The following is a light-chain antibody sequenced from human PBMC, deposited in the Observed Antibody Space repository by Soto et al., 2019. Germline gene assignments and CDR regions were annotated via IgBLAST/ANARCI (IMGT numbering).Light chain of an antibody. CDR3: QQYNNWPPT. CDR2: GAS. V-gene: IGKV3D-15*01. J-gene: IGKJ1*01. Sequence: TQSAGTVSSSQGERATLSCRASQSVSSSYLAWYQQKPGQAPRLLIYGASSRATGIPARFSGSGSGTEFTLTICSLQAEDFAVYYCQQYNNWPPTFGQGAKVDIK. CDR1: QSVSSS.